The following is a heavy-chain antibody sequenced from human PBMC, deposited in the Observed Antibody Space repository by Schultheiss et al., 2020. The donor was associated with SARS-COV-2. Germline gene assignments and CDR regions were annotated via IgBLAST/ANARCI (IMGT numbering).Heavy chain of an antibody. V-gene: IGHV4-39*07. CDR1: GGSISSYY. CDR3: ARGSPVDTAMVTGEDWFDP. D-gene: IGHD5-18*01. CDR2: IYHSGST. Sequence: SQTLSLTCTVSGGSISSYYWSWIRQPPGKGLEWIGSIYHSGSTYYNPSLKSRVTISVDTSKNQFSLKLSSVTAADTAVYYCARGSPVDTAMVTGEDWFDPWGQGTLVTVSS. J-gene: IGHJ5*02.